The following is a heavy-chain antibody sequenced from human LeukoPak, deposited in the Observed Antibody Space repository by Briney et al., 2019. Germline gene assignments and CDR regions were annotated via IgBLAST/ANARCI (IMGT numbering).Heavy chain of an antibody. V-gene: IGHV3-23*01. CDR2: ISAGASGT. CDR1: GFTFSSYA. D-gene: IGHD3-16*01. J-gene: IGHJ4*02. Sequence: GGPLRLSCAASGFTFSSYAMSWVRQAPGKGLEWVAGISAGASGTYYADSVKGRFTISRDNSKNTLFLRMNSLRADDTALYSCVRGPGGGPSHFDNWGQGTLVTVSS. CDR3: VRGPGGGPSHFDN.